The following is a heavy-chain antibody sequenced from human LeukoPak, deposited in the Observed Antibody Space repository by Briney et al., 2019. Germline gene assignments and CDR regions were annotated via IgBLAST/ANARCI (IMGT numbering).Heavy chain of an antibody. Sequence: GGSLRLSCAASGFTFSSYEMNWVRQAPGKGLESVSYISSSGSTIYYADSVKGRFTISRDNAKNPLYLQMNSLRAEDTAVYYCARSSNSGWLSIDYWGQGTLVTVSS. CDR2: ISSSGSTI. D-gene: IGHD1-26*01. CDR3: ARSSNSGWLSIDY. J-gene: IGHJ4*02. CDR1: GFTFSSYE. V-gene: IGHV3-48*03.